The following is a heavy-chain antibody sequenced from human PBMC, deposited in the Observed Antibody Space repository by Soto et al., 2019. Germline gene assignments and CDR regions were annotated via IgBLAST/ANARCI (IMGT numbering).Heavy chain of an antibody. CDR3: AKGIAAAGTFDY. J-gene: IGHJ4*02. CDR2: IYYSGST. V-gene: IGHV4-39*01. Sequence: SETLSLTCTVSGGSISSSSYYWGWIRQPPGKGLEWIGSIYYSGSTYYNPSLKSRVTISVDTSKNQFSLKLSSVTAADTAVYYCAKGIAAAGTFDYWGQGTLVTVSS. CDR1: GGSISSSSYY. D-gene: IGHD6-13*01.